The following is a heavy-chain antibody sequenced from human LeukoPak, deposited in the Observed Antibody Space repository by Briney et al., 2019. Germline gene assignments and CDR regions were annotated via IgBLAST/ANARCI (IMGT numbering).Heavy chain of an antibody. CDR2: IYYSGST. CDR3: AREGPMGDIDY. CDR1: GGSVSSGSYY. V-gene: IGHV4-61*01. J-gene: IGHJ4*02. Sequence: PSETLSPTCTVSGGSVSSGSYYWSWIRQPPGKGLEWIGYIYYSGSTNYNPSLKSRVTISVDASKNQFSLKLSSVTAADTAVYYCAREGPMGDIDYWGQGTLVTVSS. D-gene: IGHD3-16*01.